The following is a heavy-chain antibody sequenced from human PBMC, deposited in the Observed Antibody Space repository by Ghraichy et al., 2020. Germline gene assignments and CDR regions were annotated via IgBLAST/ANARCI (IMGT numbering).Heavy chain of an antibody. J-gene: IGHJ4*02. CDR2: ISSSRGTI. CDR3: ARAAGRGSSPDY. Sequence: GESLNISCAASGFIFSIYSMNWVRQAPGKGLEWVSYISSSRGTIYYADSVKGRFTISRDNAKNSLFLQMNSLRDEDTAVYYCARAAGRGSSPDYWGQGTLVTVSS. V-gene: IGHV3-48*02. CDR1: GFIFSIYS. D-gene: IGHD6-13*01.